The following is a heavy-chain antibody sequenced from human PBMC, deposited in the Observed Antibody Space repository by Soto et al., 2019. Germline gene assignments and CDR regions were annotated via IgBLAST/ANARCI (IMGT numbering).Heavy chain of an antibody. Sequence: QVQLQESGPGLVKPSGTLSLACAVSGDSISNSRWWTWVRQPPGKGLEWMGDIFHSGDTNYNPSLKSRVFISVDKSQKQFSLKVSSVTAADTAVYYCAYSTGWYRHDVWGQGTLVTVSS. CDR1: GDSISNSRW. D-gene: IGHD6-19*01. CDR2: IFHSGDT. V-gene: IGHV4-4*02. J-gene: IGHJ3*01. CDR3: AYSTGWYRHDV.